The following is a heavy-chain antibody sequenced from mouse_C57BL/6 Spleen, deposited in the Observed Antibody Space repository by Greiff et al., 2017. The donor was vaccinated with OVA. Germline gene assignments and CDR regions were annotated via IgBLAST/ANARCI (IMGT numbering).Heavy chain of an antibody. CDR1: GYAFSSSW. D-gene: IGHD1-1*01. J-gene: IGHJ2*01. CDR3: ARPDYYGSSYYFDY. V-gene: IGHV1-82*01. Sequence: QVQLKQSGPELVKPGASVKISCKASGYAFSSSWMNWVKQRPGKGLEWIGRIYPGDGDTIYNGKFKGKATLTADKSSSTAYMQLSSLTSEDSAVYFCARPDYYGSSYYFDYWGQGTTLTVSS. CDR2: IYPGDGDT.